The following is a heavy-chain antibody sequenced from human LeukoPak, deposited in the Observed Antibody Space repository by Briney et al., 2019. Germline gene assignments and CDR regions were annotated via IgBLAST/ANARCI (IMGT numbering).Heavy chain of an antibody. V-gene: IGHV3-72*01. CDR1: GFKFSDHY. CDR2: TRDKANSYTT. Sequence: GGSLRLSCAASGFKFSDHYMDWVRQAPGKGLEWVGHTRDKANSYTTKYAASVKGRFTISRDDSKNSLFLEMSSLKTEDTVVYYCARGSSGWIDAFDIWGQGTMVTVSS. D-gene: IGHD6-19*01. J-gene: IGHJ3*02. CDR3: ARGSSGWIDAFDI.